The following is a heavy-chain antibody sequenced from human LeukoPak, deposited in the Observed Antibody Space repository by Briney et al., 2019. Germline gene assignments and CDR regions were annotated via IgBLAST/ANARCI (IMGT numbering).Heavy chain of an antibody. Sequence: SVKVSCKASGGTFSSYALSWVRQAPGQGLEWMGGIIPIFGTANYAQKFQGRVTITADESTSTAYMELSSLRSEDTAVYYCARSYSGYDEFYDYWGQGTLVTVSS. V-gene: IGHV1-69*13. CDR1: GGTFSSYA. D-gene: IGHD5-12*01. J-gene: IGHJ4*02. CDR3: ARSYSGYDEFYDY. CDR2: IIPIFGTA.